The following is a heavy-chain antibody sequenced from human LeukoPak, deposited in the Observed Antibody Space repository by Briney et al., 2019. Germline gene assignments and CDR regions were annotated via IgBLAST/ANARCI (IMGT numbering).Heavy chain of an antibody. J-gene: IGHJ6*02. D-gene: IGHD2-2*01. CDR2: IYTSGST. Sequence: SETLSLTCAVYGGSFSGYYWSWIRQPAGKGLEWIGRIYTSGSTNYNPSLKSRVTMSVDTSKNQFSLKLSSVTAADTAVYYCARVYCSSTSCSSPYYYYGMDVWGQGTTVTVSS. CDR1: GGSFSGYY. CDR3: ARVYCSSTSCSSPYYYYGMDV. V-gene: IGHV4-59*10.